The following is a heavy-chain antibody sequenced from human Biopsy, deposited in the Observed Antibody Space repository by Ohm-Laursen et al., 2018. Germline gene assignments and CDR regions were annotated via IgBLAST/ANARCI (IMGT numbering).Heavy chain of an antibody. J-gene: IGHJ4*02. Sequence: SVKVSCKASGFSFTGYYIHWVRQAPGQGLEWMGWIGPKSGGTNYAQKFQGNITMTKNTSMSTAYMEMSRLRSDDTAVYYCALQSVAQMKNFDYWGQGTLVTVSS. CDR2: IGPKSGGT. CDR3: ALQSVAQMKNFDY. CDR1: GFSFTGYY. V-gene: IGHV1-2*02. D-gene: IGHD6-19*01.